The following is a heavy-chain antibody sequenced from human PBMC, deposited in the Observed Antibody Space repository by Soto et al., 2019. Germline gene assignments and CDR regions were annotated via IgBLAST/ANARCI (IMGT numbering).Heavy chain of an antibody. J-gene: IGHJ3*02. Sequence: SETLSLTCTVSGGSISSYYWSWIRQPPGKGLEWIGYIYYSGSTNYNPSPKSRVTISVDTSKNQFSLKLSSVTAADTAVYYCARGPVAATGDAFDIWGQGTMVTVSS. V-gene: IGHV4-59*01. CDR3: ARGPVAATGDAFDI. D-gene: IGHD2-15*01. CDR2: IYYSGST. CDR1: GGSISSYY.